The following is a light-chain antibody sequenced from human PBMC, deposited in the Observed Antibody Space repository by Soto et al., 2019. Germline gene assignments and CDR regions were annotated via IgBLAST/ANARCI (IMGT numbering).Light chain of an antibody. V-gene: IGLV2-11*01. CDR1: SSDVGGYNY. J-gene: IGLJ1*01. Sequence: QSALTQPRSVSGSPGQSVTISCTGTSSDVGGYNYVSWYQQHPGKAPKVMIYDVSERPSGVPDRFSGSKSGNTASLTIPGLQAEDEADYYCCSYAGSPRYVFGTGTKLTVL. CDR3: CSYAGSPRYV. CDR2: DVS.